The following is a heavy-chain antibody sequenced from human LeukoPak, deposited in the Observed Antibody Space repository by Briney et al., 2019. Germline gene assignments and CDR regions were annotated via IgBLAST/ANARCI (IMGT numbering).Heavy chain of an antibody. D-gene: IGHD6-13*01. J-gene: IGHJ4*02. CDR1: GGTFSSYA. CDR3: ARDGLHIAAADPYYFNY. CDR2: IIPIFGTA. V-gene: IGHV1-69*13. Sequence: SVKVSCKASGGTFSSYAISWVRQAPGQGLEWMGGIIPIFGTANYAQKFQGRVTITADESTSTAYMELSSLRSEDTAVYYCARDGLHIAAADPYYFNYWGQGTLVTVSS.